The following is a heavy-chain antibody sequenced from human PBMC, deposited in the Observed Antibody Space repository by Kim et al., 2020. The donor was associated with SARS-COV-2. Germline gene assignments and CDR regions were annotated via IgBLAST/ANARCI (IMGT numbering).Heavy chain of an antibody. D-gene: IGHD6-6*01. CDR2: IIPIFGTA. CDR3: ARAEYSSSNGSYYFDY. J-gene: IGHJ4*02. CDR1: GGTFSSYA. V-gene: IGHV1-69*13. Sequence: SVKVSCKASGGTFSSYAISWVRQAPGQGLEWMGGIIPIFGTANYAQKFQGRVTITADESTSTAYMELSSLRSEDTAVYYCARAEYSSSNGSYYFDYWGQGTLVTVSS.